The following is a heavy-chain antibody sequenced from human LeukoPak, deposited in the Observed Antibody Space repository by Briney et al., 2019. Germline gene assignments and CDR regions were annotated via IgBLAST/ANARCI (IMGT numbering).Heavy chain of an antibody. V-gene: IGHV3-48*03. D-gene: IGHD6-19*01. CDR3: ARHNGWYDY. CDR2: ISTSDAT. Sequence: PGGSLRPSCAASGFTFSSYEMNWVRQAPGKGLEWISYISTSDATMYADSVKGRFTISRDNAKNSLYLQMNSLRAEDTAVYYCARHNGWYDYWGQGTLVTVSS. J-gene: IGHJ4*02. CDR1: GFTFSSYE.